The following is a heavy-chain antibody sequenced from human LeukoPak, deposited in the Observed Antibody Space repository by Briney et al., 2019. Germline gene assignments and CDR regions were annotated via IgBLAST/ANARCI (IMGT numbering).Heavy chain of an antibody. CDR1: GYTFTSYG. CDR3: TTRIAAAENWFDP. V-gene: IGHV1-18*01. J-gene: IGHJ5*02. Sequence: ASVKVSCKASGYTFTSYGISWVRQAPGQGLEWMGWISAYNGNTNYAQKLQGRVTMTTDTSTSTAYMELRSLRSDDTAVYYCTTRIAAAENWFDPWGQGTLVTVSS. CDR2: ISAYNGNT. D-gene: IGHD6-13*01.